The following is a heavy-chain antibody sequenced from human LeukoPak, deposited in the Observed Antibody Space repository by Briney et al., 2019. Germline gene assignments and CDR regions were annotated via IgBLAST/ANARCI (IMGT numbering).Heavy chain of an antibody. D-gene: IGHD6-19*01. V-gene: IGHV4-59*08. CDR3: ARHVAVAGLAFDY. CDR2: IYYSGST. J-gene: IGHJ4*02. CDR1: GGSISSYY. Sequence: PSETLSLTCTVSGGSISSYYWSWIRQPPGKGLEWIGYIYYSGSTNYNPSLKSRVTISVDTSKNQFSLKLSSVTAADTAVYYCARHVAVAGLAFDYWGQGTLVTVSS.